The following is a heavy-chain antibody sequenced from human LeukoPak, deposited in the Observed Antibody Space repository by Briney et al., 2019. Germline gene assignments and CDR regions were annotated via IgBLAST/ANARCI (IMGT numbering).Heavy chain of an antibody. CDR3: AADAWDSSGYPTESY. J-gene: IGHJ4*02. D-gene: IGHD3-22*01. CDR1: GFTFTSSA. CDR2: IVVGSGNT. Sequence: SVKVSCKAAGFTFTSSAMQWVRQGRGQRLEWIGWIVVGSGNTNYAQKFQERVTITRDMSTSTAYMELSSLRSEDTAVYYCAADAWDSSGYPTESYWGQGTLVTVSS. V-gene: IGHV1-58*02.